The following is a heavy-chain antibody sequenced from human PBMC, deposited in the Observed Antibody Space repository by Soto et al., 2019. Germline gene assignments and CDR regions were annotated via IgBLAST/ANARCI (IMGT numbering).Heavy chain of an antibody. J-gene: IGHJ3*01. Sequence: SETLSLTCAVSGFFISSGNYWGWIRKPPGKGLEWIGSIFHGGNTYYNPSLKSRVTISVDMSKNQFSLKLNSVTAADTAVYYCARARWYDAFDVWGQGXVVTVSS. V-gene: IGHV4-38-2*01. CDR1: GFFISSGNY. CDR3: ARARWYDAFDV. D-gene: IGHD2-15*01. CDR2: IFHGGNT.